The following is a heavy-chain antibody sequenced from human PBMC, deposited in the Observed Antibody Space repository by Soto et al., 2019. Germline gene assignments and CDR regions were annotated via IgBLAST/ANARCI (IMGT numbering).Heavy chain of an antibody. CDR3: AGMDRYCSGGSCYQGNWFDP. CDR2: ISAYNGNT. V-gene: IGHV1-18*01. D-gene: IGHD2-15*01. CDR1: GYTFTSYG. J-gene: IGHJ5*02. Sequence: ASVKVSCKASGYTFTSYGISWVRQAPGQGLEWMGWISAYNGNTNYAQKLQGRVTMTTDTSTSTAYMELRSLRSDDTAVYYCAGMDRYCSGGSCYQGNWFDPWGQGTLVTAPQ.